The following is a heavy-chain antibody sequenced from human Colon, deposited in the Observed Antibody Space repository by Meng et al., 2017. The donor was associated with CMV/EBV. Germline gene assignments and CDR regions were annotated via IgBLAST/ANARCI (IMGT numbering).Heavy chain of an antibody. J-gene: IGHJ4*02. V-gene: IGHV4-31*03. CDR3: ARHRDHHYPNFSFDL. CDR2: IYYSGTA. CDR1: NGSISSTTYY. D-gene: IGHD1-1*01. Sequence: LRLSCNVSNGSISSTTYYWTWMCQHPGKGLEWVGYIYYSGTAYHNPSLKSRLTISLDTSKNLCSMKLNSVTAADTAVYYCARHRDHHYPNFSFDLWGPGILVTVSS.